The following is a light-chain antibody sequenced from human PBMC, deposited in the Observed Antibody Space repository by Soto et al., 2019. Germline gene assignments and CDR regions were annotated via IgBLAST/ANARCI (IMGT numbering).Light chain of an antibody. CDR1: QSISSSS. Sequence: EIVLTQSPGTLSLSPGERATLSCRASQSISSSSLAWYQHKPGQAPRLLIYGASSRATGIPDRFSGSGSGTDFTLTIRRLEPEDFAVFYCQQYGVSSYTFGQGTKLEIK. CDR3: QQYGVSSYT. J-gene: IGKJ2*01. V-gene: IGKV3-20*01. CDR2: GAS.